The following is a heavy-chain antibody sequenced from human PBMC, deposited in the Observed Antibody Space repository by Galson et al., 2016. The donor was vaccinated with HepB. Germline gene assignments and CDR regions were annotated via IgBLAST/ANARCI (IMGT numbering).Heavy chain of an antibody. CDR1: GYTFSTYA. V-gene: IGHV1-3*01. D-gene: IGHD2-21*02. Sequence: SVKVSCKASGYTFSTYAIHWVRQAPGQSLEWMGWINGGNGNTKFSHKFQGRVSFTSYTSASTAYMELSSLRSEDTAVFYCARGSDVTCRGGDCTLDYWGQGTLVTVSS. CDR3: ARGSDVTCRGGDCTLDY. CDR2: INGGNGNT. J-gene: IGHJ4*02.